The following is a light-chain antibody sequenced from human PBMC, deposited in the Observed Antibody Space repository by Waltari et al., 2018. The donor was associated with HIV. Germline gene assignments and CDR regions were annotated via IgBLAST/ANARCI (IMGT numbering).Light chain of an antibody. CDR2: GHL. Sequence: QSVLTQPPSASGPPGHRVTLSSSGNSSNFGTTTVLWYQPLPRAAPKLLLYGHLQRPSGVPDRFSGSKSATSASLVISDLHSDDEGTYYCEAWDDSVTGPVFGGGTKLTVL. V-gene: IGLV1-44*01. CDR1: SSNFGTTT. CDR3: EAWDDSVTGPV. J-gene: IGLJ3*02.